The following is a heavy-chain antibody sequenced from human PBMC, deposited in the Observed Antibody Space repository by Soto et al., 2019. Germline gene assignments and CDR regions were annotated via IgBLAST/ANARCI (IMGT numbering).Heavy chain of an antibody. Sequence: EGQLLESGGGLVQPGGSLRLSCAASGFIFSNYAMSWVRQAPGKGLEWVSGISSRGGSTYYADSVEGRFTISRDNSKNTLSLQLNRMRAEDKAVYYCAKDVQSYYDTSVYYPLHWGQGTLVTVSS. CDR1: GFIFSNYA. V-gene: IGHV3-23*01. CDR3: AKDVQSYYDTSVYYPLH. D-gene: IGHD3-22*01. CDR2: ISSRGGST. J-gene: IGHJ4*02.